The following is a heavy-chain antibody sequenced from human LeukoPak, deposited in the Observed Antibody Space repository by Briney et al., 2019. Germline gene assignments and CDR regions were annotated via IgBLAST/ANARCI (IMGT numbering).Heavy chain of an antibody. J-gene: IGHJ4*02. CDR1: GFTFSSYA. Sequence: GGSLRLSCAASGFTFSSYAMSWVRQAPGEGLEWVSAISGSGGSTYYADSVKGRFTISRDNSKNTLYLRMNSLRAEDTAVYYCANRGGSGSYYFDYWGQGTLVTVSS. CDR2: ISGSGGST. D-gene: IGHD3-10*01. CDR3: ANRGGSGSYYFDY. V-gene: IGHV3-23*01.